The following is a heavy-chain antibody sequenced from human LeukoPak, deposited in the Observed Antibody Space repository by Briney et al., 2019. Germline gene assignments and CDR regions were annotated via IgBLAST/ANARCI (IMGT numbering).Heavy chain of an antibody. Sequence: PSETLSLTCTVSGGSVTSGSYYWSWIRQPPGKGLEWIGYIYYSGSTNYNPSLMSRVTMSIDTSKNQFSLKLRSVTAADTAVYYCARVLSITGTPYYFDYWGQGTLVTVSS. V-gene: IGHV4-61*01. D-gene: IGHD1-7*01. J-gene: IGHJ4*02. CDR3: ARVLSITGTPYYFDY. CDR1: GGSVTSGSYY. CDR2: IYYSGST.